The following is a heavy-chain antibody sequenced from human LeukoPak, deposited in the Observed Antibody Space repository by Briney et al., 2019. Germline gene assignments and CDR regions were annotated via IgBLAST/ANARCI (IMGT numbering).Heavy chain of an antibody. CDR3: ARTPRLDY. J-gene: IGHJ4*02. Sequence: QPGGSLRLSCAASGFNFNSYWMHWVRQAPGKGLVWVSCINGDGSNTRYADSVKGRFTISRGNAKNTLYLQVNSLRAEDTAVYYCARTPRLDYWGQGTLVTVSS. V-gene: IGHV3-74*01. CDR2: INGDGSNT. CDR1: GFNFNSYW.